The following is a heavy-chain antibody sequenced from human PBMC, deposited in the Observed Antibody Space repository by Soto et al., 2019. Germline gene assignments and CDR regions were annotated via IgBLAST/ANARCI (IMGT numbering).Heavy chain of an antibody. CDR1: GFTFSSYG. CDR3: ARGLDHVVVPAAMTYDAFDI. CDR2: IWYDGSNK. Sequence: PGGSLRLSCAASGFTFSSYGMHWVRQAPGKGLEWVAVIWYDGSNKYYADSVKGRFTISRDNSKNTLYLQMNSLRAEDTAVYYCARGLDHVVVPAAMTYDAFDIWGQGTMVTVSS. D-gene: IGHD2-2*01. J-gene: IGHJ3*02. V-gene: IGHV3-33*01.